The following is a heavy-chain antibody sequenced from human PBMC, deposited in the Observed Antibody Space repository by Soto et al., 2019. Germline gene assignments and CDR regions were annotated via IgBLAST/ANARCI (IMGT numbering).Heavy chain of an antibody. J-gene: IGHJ4*02. CDR3: ARGQRGYSYGYVGSPFDY. CDR2: IYYSGST. Sequence: QVQLQESGPGLVKPSQTLSLTCTVSGGSISSGGYYWSWIRQHPGKGLEWIGYIYYSGSTYYNPSLKSRVTISVDTSKNQFSLKLSSVTAADTAVYYCARGQRGYSYGYVGSPFDYWGQGTLVTVSS. CDR1: GGSISSGGYY. V-gene: IGHV4-31*03. D-gene: IGHD5-18*01.